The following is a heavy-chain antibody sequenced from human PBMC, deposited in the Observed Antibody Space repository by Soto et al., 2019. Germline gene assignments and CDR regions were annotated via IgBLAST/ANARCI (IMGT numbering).Heavy chain of an antibody. V-gene: IGHV4-30-4*01. CDR1: GGSISSGDYY. CDR2: IYYSGIT. D-gene: IGHD3-16*01. Sequence: SETLSLTCTVSGGSISSGDYYWSWIRQPPGKGLEWIGYIYYSGITYYNPSLKSRVTISVDTSKSQFSAKLSSVTVADTAVYYCARGAGDRPQLTDGTFDIWGQGTMVTVSS. J-gene: IGHJ3*02. CDR3: ARGAGDRPQLTDGTFDI.